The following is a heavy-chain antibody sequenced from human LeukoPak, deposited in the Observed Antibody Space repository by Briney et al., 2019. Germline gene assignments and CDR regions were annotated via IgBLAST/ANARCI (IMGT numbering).Heavy chain of an antibody. CDR2: ISWAGGST. V-gene: IGHV3-43*01. CDR3: AKDGKNYFGY. CDR1: GFIFDHYT. J-gene: IGHJ4*02. Sequence: PGGSLRLSGAASGFIFDHYTMHWVRQAPGKGLEWVSLISWAGGSTYYADSVKGRFTISRDNSKNSLSLQMHSLRAEDTALYYCAKDGKNYFGYWGEGTLVTVSS.